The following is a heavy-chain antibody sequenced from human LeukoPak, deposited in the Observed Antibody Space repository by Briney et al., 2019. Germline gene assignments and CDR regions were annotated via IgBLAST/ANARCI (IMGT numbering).Heavy chain of an antibody. Sequence: GGSLRLSCAASGFTVSSNYMSWVRQAPGKGLEWVSVIYSGGSTYYADSVKGRFTISRDNSKNTLYLQMNSLRAEDTAVYYCARDWSALHYYYGMDVWGQGTTVTVSS. D-gene: IGHD3-3*01. CDR2: IYSGGST. V-gene: IGHV3-53*01. CDR3: ARDWSALHYYYGMDV. CDR1: GFTVSSNY. J-gene: IGHJ6*02.